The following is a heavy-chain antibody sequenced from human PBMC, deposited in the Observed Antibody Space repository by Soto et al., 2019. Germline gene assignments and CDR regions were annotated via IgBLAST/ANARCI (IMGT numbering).Heavy chain of an antibody. D-gene: IGHD3-10*01. J-gene: IGHJ4*02. CDR3: ARDFYYYGSGTMGGYFDY. V-gene: IGHV3-66*01. Sequence: EVQLVESGGGLVQPGGSLRLSCAASGITVSSNYMSWVRQAPGKGLEWVSVIYSGGSTYYADSVKGRFTISRDNSRNTLYLQMNSLRAEDTAVYYWARDFYYYGSGTMGGYFDYWGQGTLVTVSS. CDR2: IYSGGST. CDR1: GITVSSNY.